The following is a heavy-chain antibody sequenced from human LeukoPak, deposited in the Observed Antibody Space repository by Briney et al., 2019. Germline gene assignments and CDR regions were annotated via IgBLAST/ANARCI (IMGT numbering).Heavy chain of an antibody. CDR1: GYTLTELS. CDR3: ARLIGENDAFDI. Sequence: ASVKVSCKVSGYTLTELSMHWVRQAPGKGLEWMGGFDPEDGETIYAQKFQGRVTMTEDTSTDTAYTELSSLRSEDTAVYYCARLIGENDAFDIWGQGTMVTVSS. D-gene: IGHD3-22*01. J-gene: IGHJ3*02. CDR2: FDPEDGET. V-gene: IGHV1-24*01.